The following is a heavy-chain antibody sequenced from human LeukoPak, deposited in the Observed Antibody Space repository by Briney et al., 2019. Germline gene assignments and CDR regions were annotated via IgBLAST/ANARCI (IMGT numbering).Heavy chain of an antibody. V-gene: IGHV1-69*13. J-gene: IGHJ6*02. CDR1: GGTFSSYA. CDR3: ARRRDIVVVPAAHQYYYYGMDV. Sequence: ASVKVSCKASGGTFSSYAISWVRQAPGQGLEWMGGIIPIFGTANYAQKFQGRVTITADESTSTAHMELSSLRSEDTAVYYCARRRDIVVVPAAHQYYYYGMDVWGQGTTVTVSS. CDR2: IIPIFGTA. D-gene: IGHD2-2*01.